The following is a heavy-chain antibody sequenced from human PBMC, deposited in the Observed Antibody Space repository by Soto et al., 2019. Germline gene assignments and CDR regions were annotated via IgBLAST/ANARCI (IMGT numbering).Heavy chain of an antibody. CDR2: IIPIFGTV. J-gene: IGHJ4*02. CDR3: ARAVSIAARPYYFDY. CDR1: GGTFSSYA. V-gene: IGHV1-69*06. Sequence: QVQLVQSGAEVKKPGSSVKVSCKASGGTFSSYAISWVRQAPGQGLEWMGGIIPIFGTVNYAQKFQGRVTITADKSTSTAYMELSSLRSEDTAVYYCARAVSIAARPYYFDYWGQGTLVTVSS. D-gene: IGHD6-6*01.